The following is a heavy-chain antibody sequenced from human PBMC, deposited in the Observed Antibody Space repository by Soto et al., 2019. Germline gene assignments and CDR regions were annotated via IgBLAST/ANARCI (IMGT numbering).Heavy chain of an antibody. CDR1: GFSLSSTRMA. D-gene: IGHD6-19*01. CDR3: AHIVVAGLGYYFDY. J-gene: IGHJ4*02. Sequence: QITLKESGPTLVKPTLTLTLTCTFSGFSLSSTRMAVGWIRQPPGKALEWLALIYWDDDKRYSPFLKSRLTITKDTSKNQVVLTMSNMDPVDTARYYCAHIVVAGLGYYFDYWGQGTLVTVSS. CDR2: IYWDDDK. V-gene: IGHV2-5*02.